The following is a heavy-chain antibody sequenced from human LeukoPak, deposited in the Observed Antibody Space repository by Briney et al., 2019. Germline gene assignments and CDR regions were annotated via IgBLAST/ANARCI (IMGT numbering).Heavy chain of an antibody. J-gene: IGHJ5*02. D-gene: IGHD3-10*01. CDR1: GYTFTGYY. CDR3: TRVRITMVRGDKYNWFDP. Sequence: ASVQVSCKASGYTFTGYYMHWVRQAPGQGLEWMGWINPNSGGTNYAQKFQGRVTMTRDTSISTAYMELSRLRSDDTAVYYCTRVRITMVRGDKYNWFDPWGQGTLVTVSS. V-gene: IGHV1-2*02. CDR2: INPNSGGT.